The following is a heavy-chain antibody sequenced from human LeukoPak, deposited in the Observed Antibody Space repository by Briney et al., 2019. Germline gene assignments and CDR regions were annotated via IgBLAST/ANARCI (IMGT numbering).Heavy chain of an antibody. D-gene: IGHD6-13*01. CDR2: IYPNGST. J-gene: IGHJ4*02. Sequence: NPSETLSLTCTVSGVSFSTYYWSWIRQPAGKGLDWIGRIYPNGSTNYNPSLKSRLTMSLDTSKNQFSLKVSSVTAADTALYYCASGRDSWGALPKYYFDYWGQGTLVTVSS. CDR3: ASGRDSWGALPKYYFDY. CDR1: GVSFSTYY. V-gene: IGHV4-4*07.